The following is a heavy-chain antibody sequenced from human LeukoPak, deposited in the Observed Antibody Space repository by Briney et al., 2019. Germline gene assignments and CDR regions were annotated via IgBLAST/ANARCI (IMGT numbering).Heavy chain of an antibody. CDR2: INYDASRT. V-gene: IGHV3-74*01. Sequence: GGFQIFSCASSGSSTSSEIMHWGRQAPGKGLVWVSRINYDASRTNYADSVRGRFTISRDNAKNLLYLQMSSLRAEDTAVYYSARASGYRMAGSYKCRGQGITV. D-gene: IGHD6-13*01. CDR1: GSSTSSEI. CDR3: ARASGYRMAGSYKC. J-gene: IGHJ6*01.